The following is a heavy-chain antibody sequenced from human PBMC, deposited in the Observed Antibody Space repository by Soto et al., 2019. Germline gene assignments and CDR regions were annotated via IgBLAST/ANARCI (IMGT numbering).Heavy chain of an antibody. Sequence: GGSLRLSCAASGFTFSSYSMNWVRQAPGKGLEWVSSISSSSSYIYYADSVKGRFTISRDNAKNSLYLQMNSLRAEDTAVYYCARVAGYGDYDGDYFQHWGQGTLVTVSS. D-gene: IGHD4-17*01. V-gene: IGHV3-21*01. CDR3: ARVAGYGDYDGDYFQH. J-gene: IGHJ1*01. CDR1: GFTFSSYS. CDR2: ISSSSSYI.